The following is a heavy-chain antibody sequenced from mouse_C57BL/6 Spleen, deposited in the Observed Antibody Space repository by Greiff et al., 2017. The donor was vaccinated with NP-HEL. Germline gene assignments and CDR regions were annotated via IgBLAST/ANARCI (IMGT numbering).Heavy chain of an antibody. CDR3: ARLVVGGYFEV. Sequence: QVQLQQPGAELVRPGSSVKLSCKASGYTFTSYWMHWVKQRPIQGLEWIGNIDPSDSETHYNQKFKDKATLTVDKSSSTAYMQLSSLTSEDAAVYYCARLVVGGYFEVWGTGTTVTAAS. CDR2: IDPSDSET. J-gene: IGHJ1*03. CDR1: GYTFTSYW. V-gene: IGHV1-52*01. D-gene: IGHD1-1*01.